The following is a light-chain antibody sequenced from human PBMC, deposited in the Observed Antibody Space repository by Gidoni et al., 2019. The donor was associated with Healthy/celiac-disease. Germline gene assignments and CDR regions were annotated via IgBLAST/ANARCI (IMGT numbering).Light chain of an antibody. CDR1: QSVSSSY. J-gene: IGKJ1*01. CDR3: QQYGSSRT. V-gene: IGKV3-20*01. CDR2: GAS. Sequence: EIVLTQSPGTLSLSQGERATLSCRASQSVSSSYLAWYPQQPGQAPRLLTYGASSRATGIPDRFSGSGSGTDFTLTISRLEPEDFAVYYCQQYGSSRTFGQGTKVEIK.